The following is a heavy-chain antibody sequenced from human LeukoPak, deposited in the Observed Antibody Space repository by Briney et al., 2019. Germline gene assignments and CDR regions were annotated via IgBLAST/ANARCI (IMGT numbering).Heavy chain of an antibody. J-gene: IGHJ4*02. Sequence: GGSLRLSCAASGFTLSTYAMSWVRQAPGKGLEWVSTISGSGGSTYYADSVKGRFTISRDNSKNTLYLQMNSLRAEGTAVYYCAKGRGGSYGYFDYWGQGTLVTVSS. CDR3: AKGRGGSYGYFDY. D-gene: IGHD1-26*01. CDR2: ISGSGGST. CDR1: GFTLSTYA. V-gene: IGHV3-23*01.